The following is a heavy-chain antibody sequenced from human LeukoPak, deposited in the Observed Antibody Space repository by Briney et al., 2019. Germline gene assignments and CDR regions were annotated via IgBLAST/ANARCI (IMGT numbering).Heavy chain of an antibody. V-gene: IGHV3-30*02. CDR1: GFTFISYA. Sequence: GGSLRLSCAASGFTFISYAMHWVRQAPGKGLEWVAFIRYDGSNKYYADSVKGRFTISRDNSKNTLYLQMNSLRAEDTAVYYCAKSAYSSGWSPLDPWGQGTLVTVSS. D-gene: IGHD6-19*01. CDR2: IRYDGSNK. J-gene: IGHJ5*02. CDR3: AKSAYSSGWSPLDP.